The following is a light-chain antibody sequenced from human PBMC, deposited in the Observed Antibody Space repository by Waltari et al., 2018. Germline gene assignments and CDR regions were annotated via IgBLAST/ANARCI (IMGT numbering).Light chain of an antibody. CDR2: KAS. CDR1: QSISKW. V-gene: IGKV1-5*03. J-gene: IGKJ4*01. CDR3: QQYNSYSLLS. Sequence: DIQMTQSPSTLSASVGDRVIFSCRASQSISKWLAWYQQKLGKAPKLLIYKASTLESGVPSRFSGSGSGTECTLTISSLQPEDFATDYCQQYNSYSLLSFGGGTKVEIK.